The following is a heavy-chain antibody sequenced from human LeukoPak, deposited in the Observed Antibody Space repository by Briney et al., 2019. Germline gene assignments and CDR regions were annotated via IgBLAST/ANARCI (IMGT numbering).Heavy chain of an antibody. Sequence: SETLSLTCTVSGGSISSYYWSWIRQPPGKGLEWIGYVYYSGSTNYNPSLKSRVTISVDTSKKQFSLKLTSVTAADTAVYYCARVIYYDSSGYYYLDYWGQGTLVTVSS. V-gene: IGHV4-59*08. J-gene: IGHJ4*02. CDR2: VYYSGST. CDR1: GGSISSYY. D-gene: IGHD3-22*01. CDR3: ARVIYYDSSGYYYLDY.